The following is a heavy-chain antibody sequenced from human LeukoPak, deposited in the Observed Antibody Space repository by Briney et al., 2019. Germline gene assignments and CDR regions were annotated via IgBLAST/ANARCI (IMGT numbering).Heavy chain of an antibody. J-gene: IGHJ4*02. CDR2: IWYDGSNK. CDR3: AKEKALVVITYFDY. D-gene: IGHD3-22*01. V-gene: IGHV3-33*06. CDR1: GFTFSSYG. Sequence: PTGGSLRLSCAASGFTFSSYGMHWVRQAPGKGLEWVAVIWYDGSNKYYADSVKGRFTISRDNSKNTLYLQVNSLRAEDTAVYYCAKEKALVVITYFDYWGQGTLVTVSS.